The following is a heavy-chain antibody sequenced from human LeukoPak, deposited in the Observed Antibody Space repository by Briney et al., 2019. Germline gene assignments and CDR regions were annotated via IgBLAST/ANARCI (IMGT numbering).Heavy chain of an antibody. V-gene: IGHV3-23*01. CDR3: AKRGIVIRAVIIIGFHKEAYYFDY. CDR1: GITLSNYG. CDR2: ISERGGST. Sequence: GGSLRLSCVVSGITLSNYGMSWVRQAPGKGLEWVSGISERGGSTNYADSVKGRFIISRDTSKNTVYLQMNSLGVEDTAVYFCAKRGIVIRAVIIIGFHKEAYYFDYWGQGILVTVSS. D-gene: IGHD3-10*01. J-gene: IGHJ4*01.